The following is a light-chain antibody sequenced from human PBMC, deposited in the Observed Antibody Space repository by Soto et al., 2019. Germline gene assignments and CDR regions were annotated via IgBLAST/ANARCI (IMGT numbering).Light chain of an antibody. CDR2: AAS. J-gene: IGKJ4*01. CDR1: QGISSY. CDR3: QQHNRYPLT. Sequence: IHLTQSPSSLSASVGDRATITCRASQGISSYLAWYQQKPGKAPNLLIYAASNWQGGIPSRFSGSRSGTDFTLTISSLQPEDFATYYCQQHNRYPLTFGGGTKVEIK. V-gene: IGKV1-9*01.